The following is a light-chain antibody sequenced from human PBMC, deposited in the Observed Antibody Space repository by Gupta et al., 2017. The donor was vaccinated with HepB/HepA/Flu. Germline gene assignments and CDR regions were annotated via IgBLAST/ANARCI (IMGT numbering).Light chain of an antibody. J-gene: IGLJ3*02. CDR1: SSDVGGFYY. Sequence: QSALTQPASVSGSPGQSITLSCTGTSSDVGGFYYVSWYQQHPGRVPTLVIFDVNNRPSGVSHLFSGSKSGNTASLTISGLQAEDEADYFCSSYTSITTWVFGGGTKLTVL. CDR3: SSYTSITTWV. CDR2: DVN. V-gene: IGLV2-14*03.